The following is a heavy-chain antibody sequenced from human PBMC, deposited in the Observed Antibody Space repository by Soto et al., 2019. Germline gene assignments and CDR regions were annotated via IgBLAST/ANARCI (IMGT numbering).Heavy chain of an antibody. CDR2: INPNSGGT. CDR3: ARDGDSSSPFDI. V-gene: IGHV1-2*02. D-gene: IGHD6-6*01. CDR1: GYTFTGNY. J-gene: IGHJ3*02. Sequence: QVQLVQSGAEVKKPGASVKVSCKASGYTFTGNYMHWVRQAPGQGLEWMGWINPNSGGTNYAQKFQGRGTGAKDTANSPAYMELSRPRSDDTAVYYCARDGDSSSPFDIWGQGTMVTVSS.